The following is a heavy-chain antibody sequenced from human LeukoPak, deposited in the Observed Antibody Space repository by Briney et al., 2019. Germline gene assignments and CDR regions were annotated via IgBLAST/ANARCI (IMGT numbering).Heavy chain of an antibody. CDR3: ARGFCSGGSCYLKNWFDS. CDR1: GFTFDDDA. V-gene: IGHV3-9*01. CDR2: ISWNSGKI. D-gene: IGHD2-15*01. Sequence: GGSLRLSCGASGFTFDDDAMHWVRQAPGKGLEWVSGISWNSGKIAYADSVKGRFTISRHNAKNSLYLQMNSLRVEDTAFYFCARGFCSGGSCYLKNWFDSWGQGTLVTVSS. J-gene: IGHJ5*01.